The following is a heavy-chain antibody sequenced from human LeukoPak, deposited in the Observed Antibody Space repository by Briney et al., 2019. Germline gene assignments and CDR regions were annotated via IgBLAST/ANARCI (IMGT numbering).Heavy chain of an antibody. CDR1: DGSFSDYY. V-gene: IGHV4-34*01. CDR3: ASIQYDSGTYGWFDP. CDR2: INYSGST. Sequence: PSETLSLTCAVYDGSFSDYYWSWIRQPPGKGLEWIGEINYSGSTNYNPSLKSRVTISVDTSKNQFSLKLTSVTAADTAVYYCASIQYDSGTYGWFDPWGQGTLVTVSS. J-gene: IGHJ5*02. D-gene: IGHD3-10*01.